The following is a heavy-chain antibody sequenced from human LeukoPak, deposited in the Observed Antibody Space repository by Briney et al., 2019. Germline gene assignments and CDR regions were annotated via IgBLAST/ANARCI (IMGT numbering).Heavy chain of an antibody. CDR1: GFTITNYW. V-gene: IGHV3-74*01. CDR2: ISSDGATT. J-gene: IGHJ4*02. Sequence: GGSLRLSCAASGFTITNYWMHWVRQAPGQGLVWVSRISSDGATTNYADSVRGRFTISRDNAKNMPYLQMNSLRAEDTAIYYCVVIVLGWGQGTLVTVSS. CDR3: VVIVLG. D-gene: IGHD2-8*02.